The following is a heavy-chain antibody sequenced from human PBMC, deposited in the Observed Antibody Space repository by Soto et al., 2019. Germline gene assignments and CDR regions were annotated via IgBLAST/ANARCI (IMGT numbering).Heavy chain of an antibody. Sequence: PSETLSLTCTVSCGSISNGGYYWSWIRQHPGKGLEWIGYIYYSGSTYYDPSLKSRVTISVDTSKNQFSLKMSSVTAADTAVYYCARRSSNYGFFDYWGQGTLVTVSS. CDR1: CGSISNGGYY. J-gene: IGHJ4*02. D-gene: IGHD4-17*01. V-gene: IGHV4-31*03. CDR3: ARRSSNYGFFDY. CDR2: IYYSGST.